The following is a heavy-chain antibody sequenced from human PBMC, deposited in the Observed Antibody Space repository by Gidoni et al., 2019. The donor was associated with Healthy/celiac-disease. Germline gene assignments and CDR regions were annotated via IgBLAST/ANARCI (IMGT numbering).Heavy chain of an antibody. V-gene: IGHV4-4*02. D-gene: IGHD4-17*01. CDR1: GGSISSSNW. CDR3: ARVDYGDYGATYYFDY. CDR2: IYHSGSP. Sequence: VPLQSSGPGLVQPSGTLSLPSAVSGGSISSSNWWSWVRQPPGEGLEWIGEIYHSGSPNYNPSLKGRVTISGDKAKNQFSLKLSAVTAADTAVYYCARVDYGDYGATYYFDYWGQGTLVTVSS. J-gene: IGHJ4*02.